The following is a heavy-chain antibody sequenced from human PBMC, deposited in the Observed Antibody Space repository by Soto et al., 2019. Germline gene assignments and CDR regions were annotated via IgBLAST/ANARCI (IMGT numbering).Heavy chain of an antibody. CDR3: ARGGYCSGGSCYSSKPKYYYYGMDV. Sequence: ASVKVSCKASGYTFTSYGISWVRQAPGQGLEWMGWISAYNGNTNYAQKLQGRVTMTTDTSTSTAYMELRSLRSDDTAVYYCARGGYCSGGSCYSSKPKYYYYGMDVWGQGTTVTVSS. D-gene: IGHD2-15*01. CDR1: GYTFTSYG. CDR2: ISAYNGNT. V-gene: IGHV1-18*01. J-gene: IGHJ6*02.